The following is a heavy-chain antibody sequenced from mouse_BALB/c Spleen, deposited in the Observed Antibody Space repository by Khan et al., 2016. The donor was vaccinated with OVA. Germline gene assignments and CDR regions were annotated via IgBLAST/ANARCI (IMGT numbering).Heavy chain of an antibody. CDR1: GYSITTNYA. Sequence: EVQLVESGPGLVKPSQSLSLTCTVTGYSITTNYAWDWIRQFPGNKLEWMGYISYSGSTSYNPSLTSRIFITRDTYKNQFFLQLNSVTTEDTATYYCARKNYYGYAVDYWGQGTSVTVSS. CDR3: ARKNYYGYAVDY. D-gene: IGHD1-1*01. J-gene: IGHJ4*01. V-gene: IGHV3-2*02. CDR2: ISYSGST.